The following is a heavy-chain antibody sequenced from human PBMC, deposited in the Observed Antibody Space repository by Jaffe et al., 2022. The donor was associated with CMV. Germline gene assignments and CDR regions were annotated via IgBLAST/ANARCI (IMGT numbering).Heavy chain of an antibody. CDR1: GFTVSSNY. D-gene: IGHD6-19*01. CDR3: ARAHGFWDGWYSGHYFDY. Sequence: EVQLVESGGGLIQPGGSLRLSCAASGFTVSSNYMSWVRQAPGKGLEWVSVIYSGGSTYYADSVKGRFTISRDNSKNTLYLQMNSLRAEDTAVYYCARAHGFWDGWYSGHYFDYWGQGTLVTVSS. CDR2: IYSGGST. V-gene: IGHV3-53*01. J-gene: IGHJ4*02.